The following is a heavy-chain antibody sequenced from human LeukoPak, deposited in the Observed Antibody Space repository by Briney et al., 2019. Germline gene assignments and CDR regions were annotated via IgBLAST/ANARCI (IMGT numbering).Heavy chain of an antibody. D-gene: IGHD1-14*01. V-gene: IGHV3-48*01. CDR2: ISSSSSTI. CDR3: ARDRISDY. J-gene: IGHJ4*02. CDR1: GFTFSSYS. Sequence: GGSLRLSCAASGFTFSSYSMNWARQAPGKGLEWVSYISSSSSTIYYADSVKGRFTISRDNAKNSLYLQMNSLRAEDTAVYYCARDRISDYWGQGTLVTVSS.